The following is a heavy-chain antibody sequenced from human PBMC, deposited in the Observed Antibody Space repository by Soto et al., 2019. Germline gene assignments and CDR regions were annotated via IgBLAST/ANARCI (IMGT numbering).Heavy chain of an antibody. D-gene: IGHD3-3*01. CDR2: ISSSSSTI. CDR1: GFTFSSYS. Sequence: VQLVESGGGLVQPGGSLRLSCAASGFTFSSYSMNWVRQAPGKGLEWVSYISSSSSTIYYADSVKGRFTISRDNAKNSLYLQMNSLRDEDTAVYYCASVIWRGRSGYDYWGQGTLVTVSS. J-gene: IGHJ4*02. V-gene: IGHV3-48*02. CDR3: ASVIWRGRSGYDY.